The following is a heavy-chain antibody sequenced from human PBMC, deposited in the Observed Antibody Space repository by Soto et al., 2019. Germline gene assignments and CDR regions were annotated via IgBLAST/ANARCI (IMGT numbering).Heavy chain of an antibody. V-gene: IGHV4-31*03. CDR3: AREGSYDYDSSGYEDYYFDY. D-gene: IGHD3-22*01. CDR2: LYSSGST. J-gene: IGHJ4*02. CDR1: GGSISSGGYY. Sequence: QVQLQESGPGLVKPSQTLSLTCTVSGGSISSGGYYWSWIRQHPGKGLEWIGYLYSSGSTYYNPSLQRRVTIPEDPSKTQLSLKLSSVTGADTAAYYCAREGSYDYDSSGYEDYYFDYWGQGTLVTVSS.